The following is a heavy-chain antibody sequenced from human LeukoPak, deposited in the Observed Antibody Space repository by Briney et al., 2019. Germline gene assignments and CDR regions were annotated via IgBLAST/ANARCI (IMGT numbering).Heavy chain of an antibody. J-gene: IGHJ4*01. CDR2: IKEDGSKK. V-gene: IGHV3-7*01. CDR1: GFPFRDYG. Sequence: PGGSLSLSCAASGFPFRDYGIHWFPQAPGKGLEWVANIKEDGSKKYYVDSVKGRFTISRDNAKNSLYLQMNSLRAEDTAVYYCARDRWGYSYGGDWGHGTLVTVSS. CDR3: ARDRWGYSYGGD. D-gene: IGHD5-18*01.